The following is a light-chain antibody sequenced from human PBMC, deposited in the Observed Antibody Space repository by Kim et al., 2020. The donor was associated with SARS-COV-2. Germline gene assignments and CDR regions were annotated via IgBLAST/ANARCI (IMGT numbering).Light chain of an antibody. CDR3: QQSYITPFT. J-gene: IGKJ3*01. V-gene: IGKV1-39*01. CDR2: AAS. Sequence: DIQMTQSPSSLSASVGDRVTITCRTTQSISSHLNWYQQKPGRAPKLLISAASTLQGGVPSRFSGSGSETDFTLTISSLQPEDFAAYICQQSYITPFTFVPGSKVVIK. CDR1: QSISSH.